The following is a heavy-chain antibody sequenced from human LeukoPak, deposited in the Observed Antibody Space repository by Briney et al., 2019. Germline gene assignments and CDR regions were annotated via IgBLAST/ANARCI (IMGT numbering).Heavy chain of an antibody. D-gene: IGHD6-13*01. Sequence: GGSLRFSCAASGFTFSNYRMSWVRQAPGKGLEWVANIFQNGLEKFYVDSVKGRLTISRDDAKNSLYLQMNSLRAEDTAVYYCAAWEGSSWFDYWGQGTLVTVSS. CDR3: AAWEGSSWFDY. V-gene: IGHV3-7*01. J-gene: IGHJ4*02. CDR2: IFQNGLEK. CDR1: GFTFSNYR.